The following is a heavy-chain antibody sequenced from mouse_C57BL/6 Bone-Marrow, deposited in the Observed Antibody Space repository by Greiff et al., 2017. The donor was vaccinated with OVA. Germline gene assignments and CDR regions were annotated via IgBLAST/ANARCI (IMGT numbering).Heavy chain of an antibody. CDR1: GYTFTDYY. Sequence: QVQLKESGAELVRPGASVKLSCKASGYTFTDYYINWVKQRPGQGLEWIARIYPGSGNTYYNEKFKGKATLTAEKSSSTAYMQLSSLTSEDSAVYFCARMAWDEYAMDYWGQGTSVTVSS. D-gene: IGHD4-1*01. V-gene: IGHV1-76*01. CDR3: ARMAWDEYAMDY. J-gene: IGHJ4*01. CDR2: IYPGSGNT.